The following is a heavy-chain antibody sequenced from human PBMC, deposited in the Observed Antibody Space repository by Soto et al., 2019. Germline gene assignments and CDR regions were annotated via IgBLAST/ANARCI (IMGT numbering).Heavy chain of an antibody. CDR2: ISSSSSTI. J-gene: IGHJ6*03. CDR1: GFTFSSYS. D-gene: IGHD3-16*01. CDR3: ARDGLLGGARYYYYYMDV. Sequence: GGSLRLSCAASGFTFSSYSMNWVRQAPGKGLEWVSYISSSSSTIYYADSVKGRFTISRDNAKNSLYLQMNSLRAEDTAVYYCARDGLLGGARYYYYYMDVWGKGTTVTVSS. V-gene: IGHV3-48*01.